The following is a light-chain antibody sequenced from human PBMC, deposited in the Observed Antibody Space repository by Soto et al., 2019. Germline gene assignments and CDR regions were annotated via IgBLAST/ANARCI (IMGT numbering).Light chain of an antibody. CDR3: QQCGSSTWT. Sequence: EIVLTQSPGTLSLSPGERATLSCRASQSVSSSYLAWYQQKPGQAPRLLIYGASSRATGIPDRFSGSGSGTDFNLTISRLETEDFAVYYCQQCGSSTWTFGQGTKVDIK. J-gene: IGKJ1*01. V-gene: IGKV3-20*01. CDR2: GAS. CDR1: QSVSSSY.